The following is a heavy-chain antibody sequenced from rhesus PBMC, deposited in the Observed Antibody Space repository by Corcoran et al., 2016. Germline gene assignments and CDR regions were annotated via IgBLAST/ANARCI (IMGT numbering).Heavy chain of an antibody. J-gene: IGHJ4*01. CDR2: IDGKSAST. D-gene: IGHD4-35*01. Sequence: QVKLQQWGEGLVKPSETLSLTCAVYRSSIRGSSCSWIRQPPGKGLESIGNIDGKSASTNYNLSLKNRGTISKDTSKNQCSLKLSSVTAADTAVYYCARDVPPTVTTEVDYWGQGVLVTVSS. V-gene: IGHV4-73*01. CDR1: RSSIRGSS. CDR3: ARDVPPTVTTEVDY.